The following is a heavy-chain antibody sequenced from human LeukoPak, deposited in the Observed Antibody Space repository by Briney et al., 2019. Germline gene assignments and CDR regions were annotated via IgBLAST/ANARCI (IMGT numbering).Heavy chain of an antibody. D-gene: IGHD2-15*01. Sequence: ASVKVSCKASGYTFISYGITWVRQAPGQGLEWMGGIIPIFGTANYAQNFQGRVTITADESTSTAYMELSSLRSDDTAVYYCARDDWLRYCSGGSCRFDPWGQGTRVTVSS. CDR1: GYTFISYG. CDR2: IIPIFGTA. J-gene: IGHJ5*02. CDR3: ARDDWLRYCSGGSCRFDP. V-gene: IGHV1-69*13.